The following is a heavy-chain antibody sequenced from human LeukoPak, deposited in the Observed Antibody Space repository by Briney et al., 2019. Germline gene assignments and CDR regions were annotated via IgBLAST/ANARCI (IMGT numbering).Heavy chain of an antibody. CDR1: SVSISSSNSY. CDR2: IYYTGNT. D-gene: IGHD3/OR15-3a*01. CDR3: ARQTGSGLFTLP. Sequence: PSETLSLTCTVSSVSISSSNSYWGWIRQPPGKGLEWIGSIYYTGNTYYNASLKSRVTISIDTSNNQISLRLTSVTATDTAMYYCARQTGSGLFTLPGGQGTLVTVSS. J-gene: IGHJ4*02. V-gene: IGHV4-39*01.